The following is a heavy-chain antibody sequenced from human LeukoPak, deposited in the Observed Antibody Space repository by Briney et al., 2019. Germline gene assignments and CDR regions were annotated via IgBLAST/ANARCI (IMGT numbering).Heavy chain of an antibody. CDR2: ISYDGSNK. CDR3: ARADPGGDY. V-gene: IGHV3-30*14. J-gene: IGHJ4*02. CDR1: GFTFSSYA. Sequence: GGSLRLSCAASGFTFSSYAMHWVRQAPGKGLEWVAVISYDGSNKYYADSVKGRFTISRGNSKNTLYLQMNSLRAEDTAVYYCARADPGGDYWGQGTLVTVSS.